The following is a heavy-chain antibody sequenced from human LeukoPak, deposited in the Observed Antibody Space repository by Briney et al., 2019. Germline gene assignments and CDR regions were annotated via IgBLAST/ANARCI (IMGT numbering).Heavy chain of an antibody. CDR3: ARDSKFTDDYSDHFDY. CDR1: GFTFSSYS. J-gene: IGHJ4*02. Sequence: PGGSLRLSCAASGFTFSSYSMNWVRQAPGKGLEWVSYISSSSSTIYYADSVKGRFTISRDNAKNSLYLQMNSLRAEDTAVYYCARDSKFTDDYSDHFDYWGQGTLVTVSS. CDR2: ISSSSSTI. D-gene: IGHD4-11*01. V-gene: IGHV3-48*01.